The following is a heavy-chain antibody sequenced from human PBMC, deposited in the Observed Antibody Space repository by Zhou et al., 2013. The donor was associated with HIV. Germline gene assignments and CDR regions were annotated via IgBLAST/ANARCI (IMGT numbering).Heavy chain of an antibody. V-gene: IGHV1-18*01. J-gene: IGHJ4*02. D-gene: IGHD2-15*01. CDR3: ARGPSGGQSYFDY. CDR1: GYTFTSSG. Sequence: QVQLVQSGAEVKKPGASVKVSCKASGYTFTSSGISWVRQAPGQGLEWMGWVRPYDGDTKYSDKYYGRLTMRKDTHTGTAYMELKSLTSDDTALYYCARGPSGGQSYFDYWGQGTLVFVSS. CDR2: VRPYDGDT.